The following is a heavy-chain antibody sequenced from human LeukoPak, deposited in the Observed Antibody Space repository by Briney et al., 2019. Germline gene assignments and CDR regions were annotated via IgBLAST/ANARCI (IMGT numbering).Heavy chain of an antibody. CDR1: GFTFSSYS. CDR3: ARDPPPRYCSSTSCYSYYYYYGMDV. V-gene: IGHV3-21*01. Sequence: GGSLRLSCAASGFTFSSYSTNWVRQAPGKGLEWVSSISSSSSYIYYADSVKGRFTISRDNAKNSLYLQMNSLRAEDTAVYYCARDPPPRYCSSTSCYSYYYYYGMDVWGQGTTVTVSS. D-gene: IGHD2-2*01. CDR2: ISSSSSYI. J-gene: IGHJ6*02.